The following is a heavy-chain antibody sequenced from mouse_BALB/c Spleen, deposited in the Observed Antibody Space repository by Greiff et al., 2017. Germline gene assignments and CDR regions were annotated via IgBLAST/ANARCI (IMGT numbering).Heavy chain of an antibody. D-gene: IGHD2-14*01. V-gene: IGHV5-17*02. CDR3: ARLPSLYYRYDGGYAMDY. CDR1: GFTFSSFG. Sequence: EVQLQESGGGLVKPGGSLKLSCAASGFTFSSFGMHWVRQAPEKGLEWVAYISSGSSTTYYADTVKGRFTISRDNPTNTLFLQMTSLRSEDTAMYYCARLPSLYYRYDGGYAMDYWGQGTSVTASS. CDR2: ISSGSSTT. J-gene: IGHJ4*01.